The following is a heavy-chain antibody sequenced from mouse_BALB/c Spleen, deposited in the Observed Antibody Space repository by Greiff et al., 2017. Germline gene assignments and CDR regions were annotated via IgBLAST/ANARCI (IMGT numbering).Heavy chain of an antibody. V-gene: IGHV5-9-3*01. D-gene: IGHD1-1*01. CDR1: GFTFSSYA. J-gene: IGHJ3*01. CDR2: ISSGGSYT. Sequence: EVKLMESGGGLVKPGGSLKLSCAASGFTFSSYAMSWVRQTPEKRLEWVATISSGGSYTYYPDSVKGRFTISRDNAKNTLYLQMSSLRSEDTAMYYCARHPFYGSSYGFAYWGQGTLVTVSA. CDR3: ARHPFYGSSYGFAY.